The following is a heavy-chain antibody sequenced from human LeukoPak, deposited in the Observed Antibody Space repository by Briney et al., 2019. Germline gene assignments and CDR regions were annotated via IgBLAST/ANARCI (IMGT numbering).Heavy chain of an antibody. D-gene: IGHD3-22*01. Sequence: ASVKVSCKASGYTFTSYYMHWVRQAPGQGLEWMGIINPSGGSTSYAQKFQGRVTMTRDMSTSTVYMELSSLRSEDTAVYYCAKATTYYYDSSGYHEGLIDYWGQGTLVTVSS. J-gene: IGHJ4*02. CDR2: INPSGGST. CDR1: GYTFTSYY. V-gene: IGHV1-46*01. CDR3: AKATTYYYDSSGYHEGLIDY.